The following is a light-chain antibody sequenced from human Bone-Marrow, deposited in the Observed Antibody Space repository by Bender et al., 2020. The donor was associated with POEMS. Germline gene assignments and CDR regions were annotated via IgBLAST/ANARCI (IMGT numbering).Light chain of an antibody. J-gene: IGLJ2*01. CDR3: SSYTSSTTLV. CDR2: EVN. Sequence: QSALTQPPSASGSPGQSVTISCTGTSSDVGGYNYVSWYQHHPGKAPKLMIYEVNKRPSGVPDRFSGSKSGNTASLTVSGLQAEDEADYYCSSYTSSTTLVFGGGTKLTVL. CDR1: SSDVGGYNY. V-gene: IGLV2-8*01.